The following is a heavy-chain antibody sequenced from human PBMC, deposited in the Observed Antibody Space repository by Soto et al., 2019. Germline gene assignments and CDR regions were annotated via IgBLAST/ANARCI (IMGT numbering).Heavy chain of an antibody. J-gene: IGHJ6*02. CDR1: GYSFTSYW. CDR3: ARGARSAQLWLYYYYYYGMDV. D-gene: IGHD5-18*01. Sequence: PGESLKISCKGSGYSFTSYWISWVRQMPGKGLEWMGRIDPSDSYTNYSPSFQGHVTISADKSISTAYLQWSSLKTSDTAMYYCARGARSAQLWLYYYYYYGMDVWGQGTTVTVSS. CDR2: IDPSDSYT. V-gene: IGHV5-10-1*01.